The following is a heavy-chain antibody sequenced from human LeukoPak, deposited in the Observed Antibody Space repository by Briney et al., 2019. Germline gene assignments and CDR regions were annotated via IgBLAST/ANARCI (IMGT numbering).Heavy chain of an antibody. D-gene: IGHD7-27*01. J-gene: IGHJ4*02. CDR3: ARTMWGFDY. Sequence: PGGSLRLSCAASGFTFSSYEMTWVRQAPGKGLEWVSYISSSGRTKYYADSVKGRFTISRDNAKNSLYLQMNSLRAEDTAIYYCARTMWGFDYWGQGTLVTVSS. CDR1: GFTFSSYE. V-gene: IGHV3-48*03. CDR2: ISSSGRTK.